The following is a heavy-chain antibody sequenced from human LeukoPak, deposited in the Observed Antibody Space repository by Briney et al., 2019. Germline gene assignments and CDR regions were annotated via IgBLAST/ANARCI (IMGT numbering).Heavy chain of an antibody. CDR2: IKQDGSEK. CDR1: GFTLSSYW. Sequence: GGSLRLSCAASGFTLSSYWMTWIRQALEKGLEWVANIKQDGSEKHYVDSVKGRFTISRDNAKNSLYLQMNTLRAEDTAVYYCARGFAPDYWGQGTLVTVSS. V-gene: IGHV3-7*01. J-gene: IGHJ4*02. CDR3: ARGFAPDY. D-gene: IGHD3-3*01.